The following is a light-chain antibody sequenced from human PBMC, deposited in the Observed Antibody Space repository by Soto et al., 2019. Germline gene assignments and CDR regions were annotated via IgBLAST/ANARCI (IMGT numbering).Light chain of an antibody. CDR3: QQSYSRPRT. CDR1: QSISTY. Sequence: DIQTTQSPSSLSASVGDRVTLTCRASQSISTYLNWYQQKPGKAPDLLIYTASNLESGVPSRFSGSGSGTDFTLTISSLQPEDFATYFCQQSYSRPRTFGQGTKVDIK. V-gene: IGKV1-39*01. CDR2: TAS. J-gene: IGKJ1*01.